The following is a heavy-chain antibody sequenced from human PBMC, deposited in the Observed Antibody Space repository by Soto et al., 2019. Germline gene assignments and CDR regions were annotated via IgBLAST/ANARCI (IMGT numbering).Heavy chain of an antibody. D-gene: IGHD2-2*01. J-gene: IGHJ6*02. V-gene: IGHV1-69*06. CDR2: IIPIFGTA. CDR1: GGTFSSYA. CDR3: ARTIVVVPAAHHYYYYYGMDV. Sequence: QVQLVQSGAEVKKPGSSVKVSCKASGGTFSSYAISWVRQAPGQGLEWMGGIIPIFGTANYAQKFQGRVTITADKSTSTAYMELSSLRSEDTAVYYCARTIVVVPAAHHYYYYYGMDVWGQGTTVTVSS.